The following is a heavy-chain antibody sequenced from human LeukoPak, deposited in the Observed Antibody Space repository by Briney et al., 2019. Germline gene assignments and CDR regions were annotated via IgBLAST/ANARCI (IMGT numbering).Heavy chain of an antibody. D-gene: IGHD3-16*01. CDR3: ARGFGERRFGTRRSGYNWFDP. J-gene: IGHJ5*02. V-gene: IGHV4-34*01. CDR2: INHSGST. Sequence: PSETLSLTCAVSGGSFSGYYWSWIRQPPGKGLEWMGEINHSGSTNYNPARKGRVTISVDTSKNQLYLKLSSVTAADTAVYYCARGFGERRFGTRRSGYNWFDPWGQGTLVTVSS. CDR1: GGSFSGYY.